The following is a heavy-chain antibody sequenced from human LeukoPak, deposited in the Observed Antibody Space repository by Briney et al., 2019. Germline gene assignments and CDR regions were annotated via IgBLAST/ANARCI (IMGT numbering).Heavy chain of an antibody. D-gene: IGHD3-22*01. CDR1: GFTFSSYG. V-gene: IGHV3-30*18. Sequence: GRSLRLSCAASGFTFSSYGMHWVRQAPGKGLEWVAVISYDGSNKYYADSVKGRFTISRDNSKNTLYLQMNSLRAEDTAVYYCAKDQSITMIVPEAFDIWGQGTMVTVSS. CDR2: ISYDGSNK. J-gene: IGHJ3*02. CDR3: AKDQSITMIVPEAFDI.